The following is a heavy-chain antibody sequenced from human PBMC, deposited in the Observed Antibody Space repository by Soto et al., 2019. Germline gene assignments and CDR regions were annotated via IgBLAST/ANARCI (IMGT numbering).Heavy chain of an antibody. Sequence: GASVKVSCKASGGTFSSYTISWVRQAPGQGLEWMGRIIPILGIANYAQKFQGRVTITADKSTSTAYMELSSLRSEDTAVYYCARDPPSIAAAGAPRLFDYWGQGTLVTVSS. V-gene: IGHV1-69*04. CDR1: GGTFSSYT. D-gene: IGHD6-13*01. J-gene: IGHJ4*02. CDR2: IIPILGIA. CDR3: ARDPPSIAAAGAPRLFDY.